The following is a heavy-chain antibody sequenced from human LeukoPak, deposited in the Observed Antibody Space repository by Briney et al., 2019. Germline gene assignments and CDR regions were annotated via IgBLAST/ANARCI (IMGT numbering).Heavy chain of an antibody. CDR3: ARDGGTSWYFDL. CDR2: IKQTGTEK. V-gene: IGHV3-7*01. J-gene: IGHJ2*01. Sequence: SWVRQAPGKGLEWVANIKQTGTEKYYVDSLRGRFAISRDNAKNSPYLQMNSLRVEDTAVYYCARDGGTSWYFDLWGHGTLVTVSS. D-gene: IGHD1-1*01.